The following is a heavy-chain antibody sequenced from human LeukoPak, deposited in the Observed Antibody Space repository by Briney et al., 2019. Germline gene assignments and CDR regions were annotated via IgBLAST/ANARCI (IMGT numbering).Heavy chain of an antibody. Sequence: GASGKVSCKASGYTFTSYGISWVRQAPGQGLEWMGLISAYNGNTNYAQKLQGRVTMTTDTSTSTAYMELRSLRSEDTAVYYCARGTEYYDFLSGYGDLDAWGQGTLVTVSS. V-gene: IGHV1-18*01. CDR2: ISAYNGNT. CDR1: GYTFTSYG. J-gene: IGHJ5*02. CDR3: ARGTEYYDFLSGYGDLDA. D-gene: IGHD3-9*01.